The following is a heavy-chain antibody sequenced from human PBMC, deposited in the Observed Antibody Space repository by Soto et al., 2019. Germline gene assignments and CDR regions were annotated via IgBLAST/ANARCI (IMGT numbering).Heavy chain of an antibody. J-gene: IGHJ4*02. D-gene: IGHD6-19*01. CDR3: VRGPPSSSSGNYGLDY. V-gene: IGHV4-59*12. CDR2: MYYSGST. Sequence: SETLSLTCTVSGGSISGYYWSWIRQPPGKGLEWIAYMYYSGSTNYNPSLKGRVTISIDTSKNQFSLKLSSVTAEDTAVYYCVRGPPSSSSGNYGLDYWGQGTPVTVSS. CDR1: GGSISGYY.